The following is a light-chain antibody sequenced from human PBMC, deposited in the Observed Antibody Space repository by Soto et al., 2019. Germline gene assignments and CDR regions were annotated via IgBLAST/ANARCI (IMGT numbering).Light chain of an antibody. CDR1: QTVSSN. CDR3: PQYNNWPLT. V-gene: IGKV3-15*01. CDR2: GAS. J-gene: IGKJ4*01. Sequence: EIVMTQSPATLSVSPGEGATLSCRASQTVSSNLAWYQQKPGQAPRLLIYGASTRATGIPARFSGSGSGTEFALTISSLHSEDFAVYYCPQYNNWPLTFGGGTKVEIK.